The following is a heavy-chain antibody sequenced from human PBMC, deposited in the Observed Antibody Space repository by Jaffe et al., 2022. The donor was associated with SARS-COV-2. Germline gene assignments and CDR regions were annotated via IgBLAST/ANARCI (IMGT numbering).Heavy chain of an antibody. CDR3: ARDYSSGWYVLPLFDY. J-gene: IGHJ4*02. Sequence: EVQLVESGGGLVQPGGSLRLSCAASGFTFSSYSMNWVRQAPGKGLEWVSYISSSSSTIYYADSVKGRFTISRDNAKNSLYLQMNSLRDEDTAVYYCARDYSSGWYVLPLFDYWGQGTLVTVSS. V-gene: IGHV3-48*02. CDR2: ISSSSSTI. CDR1: GFTFSSYS. D-gene: IGHD6-19*01.